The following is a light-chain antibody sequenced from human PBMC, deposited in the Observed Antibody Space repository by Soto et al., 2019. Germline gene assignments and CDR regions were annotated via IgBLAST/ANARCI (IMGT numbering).Light chain of an antibody. CDR1: QSVSSS. Sequence: EIMMTQSPPTLSVSPGERATLSCRASQSVSSSLAWYQQKPGQAPRLLIYGASTRATGTPARFSGSGSGTEFTLTISSLQSEGFAVYYCQQYKNWPPITFGQGTRLEIK. CDR2: GAS. J-gene: IGKJ5*01. CDR3: QQYKNWPPIT. V-gene: IGKV3-15*01.